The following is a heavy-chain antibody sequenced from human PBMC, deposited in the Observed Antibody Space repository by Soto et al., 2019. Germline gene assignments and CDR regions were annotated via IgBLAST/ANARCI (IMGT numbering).Heavy chain of an antibody. V-gene: IGHV3-23*01. CDR3: AQGVAGAGKIDY. CDR1: GFTFSSYA. J-gene: IGHJ4*02. CDR2: ISGSGGST. Sequence: EVQLLESGGGLVQPGGSLRLSCAASGFTFSSYAMSWVRQAPGKGLEWVSAISGSGGSTYYADSVKGRFTISRDNSKNTMYLQMNSLSAEDTAVEYCAQGVAGAGKIDYWGQGTLVTVSS. D-gene: IGHD6-19*01.